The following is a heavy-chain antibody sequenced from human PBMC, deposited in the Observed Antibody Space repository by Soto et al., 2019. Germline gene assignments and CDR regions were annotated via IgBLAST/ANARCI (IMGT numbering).Heavy chain of an antibody. Sequence: PSETLSLTCTVSGESISPFYWRWIRQPPGKGLEWSGYIYYTGSTNYNPSLKSRVTMSVDTSKQPFPLKLTSVTAADPPVYSCARQRGNYFDYWGQGSLVTVSS. CDR2: IYYTGST. J-gene: IGHJ4*02. CDR1: GESISPFY. V-gene: IGHV4-59*01. D-gene: IGHD3-10*01. CDR3: ARQRGNYFDY.